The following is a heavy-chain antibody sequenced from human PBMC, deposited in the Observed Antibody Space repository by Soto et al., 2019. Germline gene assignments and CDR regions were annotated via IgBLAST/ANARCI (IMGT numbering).Heavy chain of an antibody. Sequence: SETLSLTCTVSGGSISSGGYYWSWIRQHPGKGMEWIGYIYYSGSTYYNPSLKSRVTISVDTSKNQFSLKLSSVTAADTAVYYCARATYYDILTGYYGYYFDYWGQGTLVTVSS. J-gene: IGHJ4*02. D-gene: IGHD3-9*01. CDR1: GGSISSGGYY. CDR3: ARATYYDILTGYYGYYFDY. V-gene: IGHV4-31*03. CDR2: IYYSGST.